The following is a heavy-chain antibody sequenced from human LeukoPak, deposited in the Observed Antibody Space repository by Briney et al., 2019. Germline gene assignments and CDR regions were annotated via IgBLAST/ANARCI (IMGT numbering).Heavy chain of an antibody. CDR3: AKDYGDYEGAFDY. D-gene: IGHD4-17*01. CDR1: GFTFSSYA. CDR2: ISGSGGST. Sequence: GGSLRLSCAASGFTFSSYAMNWVRQAPGKGLEWVSAISGSGGSTYYADSVKGRFTISRDNSKNTLYLQMNSLRAEDTAVYYCAKDYGDYEGAFDYWGQGTLVTVSS. J-gene: IGHJ4*02. V-gene: IGHV3-23*01.